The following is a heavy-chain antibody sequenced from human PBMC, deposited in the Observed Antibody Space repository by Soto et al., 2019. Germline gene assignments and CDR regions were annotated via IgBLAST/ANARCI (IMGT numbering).Heavy chain of an antibody. CDR3: ASSADSSGWYYFEY. J-gene: IGHJ4*02. CDR2: IIPIFGTA. CDR1: GGTFSSYA. V-gene: IGHV1-69*12. D-gene: IGHD6-19*01. Sequence: QVQLVQSGAEVKKPGSSVKVSCKASGGTFSSYAISWVRQAPGQGLAWMGGIIPIFGTANYAQKFQGRVTITADESTSTVYMDLSSLISEDTAMYYCASSADSSGWYYFEYWGQGTLVTVSS.